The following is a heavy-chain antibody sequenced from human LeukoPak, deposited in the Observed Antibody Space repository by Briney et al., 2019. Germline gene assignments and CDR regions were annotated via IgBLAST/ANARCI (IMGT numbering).Heavy chain of an antibody. Sequence: SETLSLTCTVSGGSISSSSYYWGWIRQPPGKGLEWIGSIYYSGSTYYNPSLKSRVTISVDTSKNQFSLKLSSVTAADTAAYYCARDRGIAVAGIGAFDIWGQGTMVTVSS. CDR2: IYYSGST. V-gene: IGHV4-39*07. CDR1: GGSISSSSYY. D-gene: IGHD6-19*01. CDR3: ARDRGIAVAGIGAFDI. J-gene: IGHJ3*02.